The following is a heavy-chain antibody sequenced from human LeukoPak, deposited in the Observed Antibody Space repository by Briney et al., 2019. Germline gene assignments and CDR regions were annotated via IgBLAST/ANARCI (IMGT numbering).Heavy chain of an antibody. V-gene: IGHV4-4*07. CDR3: AIRFGRLEAGGTHFDS. J-gene: IGHJ4*02. CDR2: ISGSGST. Sequence: SETLSLTCSVSGDSISYFNWSWIRQAAGKGLEWIGRISGSGSTDYNASLKSRVTMSVDTSKNQLSLKVISVSAADTALYYCAIRFGRLEAGGTHFDSWGQGTLVTVSS. CDR1: GDSISYFN. D-gene: IGHD6-13*01.